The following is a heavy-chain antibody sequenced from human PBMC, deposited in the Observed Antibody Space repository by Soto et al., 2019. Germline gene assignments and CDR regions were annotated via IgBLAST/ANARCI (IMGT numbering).Heavy chain of an antibody. CDR1: GGTFSTYA. D-gene: IGHD5-12*01. Sequence: QVQLVQSGAEVKKPESSVKVSCKAPGGTFSTYAISWVRQAPGQGLEWMGGIIPMFGTANYAQRFQDRVTITADESTNTVYMELSSLRSEDTAVYFCASGIQLGLRRINSGYSGCGQGTLVTVYS. CDR2: IIPMFGTA. J-gene: IGHJ4*02. CDR3: ASGIQLGLRRINSGYSG. V-gene: IGHV1-69*12.